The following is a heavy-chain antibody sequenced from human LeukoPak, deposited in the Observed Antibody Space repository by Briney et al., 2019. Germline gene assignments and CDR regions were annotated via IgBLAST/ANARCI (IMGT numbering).Heavy chain of an antibody. D-gene: IGHD2-15*01. CDR1: GFTFRGYE. CDR2: ISNSGSTI. CDR3: ARIYCSGGNCYPVFDS. J-gene: IGHJ4*02. Sequence: GGSLRLSCAASGFTFRGYEMNWVRQPPGKGLEWDSYISNSGSTIYYADSVRGRFTISRDNAENSLYLQMNSLRADDTAVYYCARIYCSGGNCYPVFDSWGQGTLVTVSS. V-gene: IGHV3-48*03.